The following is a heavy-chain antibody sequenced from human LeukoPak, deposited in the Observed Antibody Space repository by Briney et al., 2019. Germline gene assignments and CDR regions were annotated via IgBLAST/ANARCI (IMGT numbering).Heavy chain of an antibody. CDR2: IREDGSDK. CDR1: GFTFRRYV. J-gene: IGHJ4*02. D-gene: IGHD5-12*01. Sequence: GWSLRLSCVASGFTFRRYVMRGVRQAPGKGLEWVANIREDGSDKYYVDSVKGRFTVSRDNNKNSLFLQLDSLRVEDTAVYYCARGGYAFWGQGVQITVSS. V-gene: IGHV3-7*01. CDR3: ARGGYAF.